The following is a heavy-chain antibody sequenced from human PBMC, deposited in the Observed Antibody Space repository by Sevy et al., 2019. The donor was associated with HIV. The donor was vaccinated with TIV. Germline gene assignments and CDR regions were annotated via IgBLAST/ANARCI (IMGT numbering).Heavy chain of an antibody. CDR1: GFTFSKYS. D-gene: IGHD2-8*01. CDR3: AREGCTKPHDY. CDR2: LSFVCGEI. V-gene: IGHV3-23*01. Sequence: GGSLRLSCAASGFTFSKYSMSWVRQPPGKGLEWVSTLSFVCGEINYADSVKGRFTISRDNSKSSVYLKMNNLGPEDTAVYYCAREGCTKPHDYWGQGTLVTVSS. J-gene: IGHJ4*02.